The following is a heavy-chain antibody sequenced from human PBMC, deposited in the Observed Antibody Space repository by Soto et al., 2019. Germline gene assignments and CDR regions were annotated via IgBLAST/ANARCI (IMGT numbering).Heavy chain of an antibody. CDR2: IIPIFGTA. D-gene: IGHD6-13*01. CDR3: ARGRRKAAAGLRHYYYYGMDV. Sequence: GASVKVSCKASGGTFSSYAISWVRQAPGQGLEWMGGIIPIFGTANYAQKFQGRVTITAGESTSTAYMELSSLRSEDTAVYYCARGRRKAAAGLRHYYYYGMDVWGQGTTVTVSS. V-gene: IGHV1-69*13. J-gene: IGHJ6*02. CDR1: GGTFSSYA.